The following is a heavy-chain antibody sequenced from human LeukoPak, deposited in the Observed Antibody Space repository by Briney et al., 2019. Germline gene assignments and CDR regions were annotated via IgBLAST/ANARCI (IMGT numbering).Heavy chain of an antibody. V-gene: IGHV4-61*05. CDR1: GGSISSSSYY. CDR2: IYYSGST. CDR3: ARALTYYDILTGSYYYYYMDV. D-gene: IGHD3-9*01. J-gene: IGHJ6*03. Sequence: SETLSLTCTVSGGSISSSSYYWGWIRQPPGKGLEWIVYIYYSGSTNYNPSLKSRVTISVDTSKNQFSLKLSSVTAADTAVYYCARALTYYDILTGSYYYYYMDVWGKGTTVTISS.